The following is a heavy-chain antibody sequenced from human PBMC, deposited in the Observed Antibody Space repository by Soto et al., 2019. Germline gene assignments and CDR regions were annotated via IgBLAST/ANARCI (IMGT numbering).Heavy chain of an antibody. V-gene: IGHV4-59*11. Sequence: PSETLSLTCTVSGASIRRHYWGWIRQPPGKGLEWIGYIDHTGSTDYNPSLKSRVTMSLDTSRNQFSLNLSSVTAADTAVYHCARDHCGGDCGDHYYYGMDVWGQGTTVTVSS. J-gene: IGHJ6*02. CDR2: IDHTGST. CDR3: ARDHCGGDCGDHYYYGMDV. CDR1: GASIRRHY. D-gene: IGHD2-21*02.